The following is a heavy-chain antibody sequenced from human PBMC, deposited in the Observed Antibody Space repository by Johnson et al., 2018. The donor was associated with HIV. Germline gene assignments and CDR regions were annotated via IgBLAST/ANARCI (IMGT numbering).Heavy chain of an antibody. CDR1: GSSLSSFS. D-gene: IGHD2-21*01. CDR2: IWFDGSNE. CDR3: AIGPPFRNVLNVFDI. Sequence: QVKLVESGGGVVQPGGSLRLSCEGTGSSLSSFSMHWVRQAPGKGPEWVAVIWFDGSNEYYGDSVKGRFAVSRDNSKNTLYLQMNSLRVEDTGMYYCAIGPPFRNVLNVFDIWGRGTMVTVTA. V-gene: IGHV3-33*01. J-gene: IGHJ3*02.